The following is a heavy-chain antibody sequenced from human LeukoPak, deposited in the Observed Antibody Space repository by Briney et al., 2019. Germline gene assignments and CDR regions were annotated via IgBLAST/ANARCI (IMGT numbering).Heavy chain of an antibody. CDR1: GGSISSYY. CDR2: IYYSGST. V-gene: IGHV4-59*01. CDR3: AREVSSGWYGGWFDP. Sequence: SETLSLTCTVSGGSISSYYWSWIRQPPGKGLEWIGYIYYSGSTNYNPSLKSRVTISVGTSKNQFSLKLSSVTAADTAVYYCAREVSSGWYGGWFDPWGQGTLVTVSS. D-gene: IGHD6-19*01. J-gene: IGHJ5*02.